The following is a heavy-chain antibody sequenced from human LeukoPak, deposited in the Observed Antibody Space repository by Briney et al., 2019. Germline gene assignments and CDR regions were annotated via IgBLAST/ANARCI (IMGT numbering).Heavy chain of an antibody. D-gene: IGHD6-13*01. CDR1: GFTFSNYA. V-gene: IGHV3-23*01. CDR2: IFGYGGST. J-gene: IGHJ4*02. Sequence: QPGGSLRLSCTAAGFTFSNYAMSWVCQAPGKGLEWVSTIFGYGGSTYYADSVEGRFTISRDNSKNTLYLQLNSLTVEDTATYYCAKMAGYNSRFDYWGQGTLVTVAS. CDR3: AKMAGYNSRFDY.